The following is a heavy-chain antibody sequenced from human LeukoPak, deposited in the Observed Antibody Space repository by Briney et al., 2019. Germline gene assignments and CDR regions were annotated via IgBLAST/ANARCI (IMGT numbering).Heavy chain of an antibody. V-gene: IGHV3-53*04. J-gene: IGHJ6*02. CDR3: ARALRGGSYYYYYGMDV. D-gene: IGHD1-26*01. CDR2: ICSGGST. CDR1: GFTVSSNY. Sequence: GGSLRLSCAASGFTVSSNYMSWVRQAPGKGLEWVSVICSGGSTYYADSVKGRFTISRHNSKNTLYLQMNSLRAEDTAVYYCARALRGGSYYYYYGMDVWGQGTTVTVSS.